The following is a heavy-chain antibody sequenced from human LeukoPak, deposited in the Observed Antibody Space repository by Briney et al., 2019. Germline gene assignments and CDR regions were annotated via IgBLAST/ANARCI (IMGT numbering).Heavy chain of an antibody. D-gene: IGHD1-26*01. CDR3: ARSQTGGTFDY. Sequence: SQTLSLTCAISGDSLSSKSAAWNWTRQSPSSGLEWLGRTLYRYKWTSGYAESVKSRLTVSPDTSKNQFSLQLRSVTPEDTAVYYCARSQTGGTFDYWGQGALVTVSS. V-gene: IGHV6-1*01. CDR2: TLYRYKWTS. CDR1: GDSLSSKSAA. J-gene: IGHJ4*02.